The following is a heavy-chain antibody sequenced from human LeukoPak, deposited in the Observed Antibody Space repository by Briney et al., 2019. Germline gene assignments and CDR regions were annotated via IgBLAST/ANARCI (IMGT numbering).Heavy chain of an antibody. D-gene: IGHD2-2*01. CDR1: GFTFTSYG. CDR3: VIVVVPAAFHFDY. Sequence: PGGSLRLSCAASGFTFTSYGMSWVRQAPGKGLEWVSAISGSDGTSYYADSVKGRFTISRDNSKSTLYLQMNSLRAEDTAVYYCVIVVVPAAFHFDYWGQGTLVTVSS. CDR2: ISGSDGTS. J-gene: IGHJ4*02. V-gene: IGHV3-23*01.